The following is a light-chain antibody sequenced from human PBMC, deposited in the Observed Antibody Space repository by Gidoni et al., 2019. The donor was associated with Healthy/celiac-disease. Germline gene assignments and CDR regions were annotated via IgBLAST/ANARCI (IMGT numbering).Light chain of an antibody. CDR3: QVWDSSSDHVV. CDR1: NMGSKS. J-gene: IGLJ2*01. V-gene: IGLV3-21*02. CDR2: DDS. Sequence: SYVLTQPPSVSVAPGQTARITCGGNNMGSKSVHWYQQKPGQAPVLVVYDDSARPSGIPERFSGSNSGNTATLTISRVEAGDEADYYCQVWDSSSDHVVFGGGTKLTVL.